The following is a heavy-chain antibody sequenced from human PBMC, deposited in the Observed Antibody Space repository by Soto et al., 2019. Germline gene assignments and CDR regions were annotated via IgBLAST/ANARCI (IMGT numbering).Heavy chain of an antibody. Sequence: PGGSLRLSCGASGFTFSSCVMTWVRQAPGKGLEWVSGITGSGTGAYYADSVKGRFTISRDNSKNTLYLQMNSLRAEDTAVYYCAKSRSTMAYDAFDIRGKGTIVTVSS. CDR3: AKSRSTMAYDAFDI. J-gene: IGHJ3*02. V-gene: IGHV3-23*01. D-gene: IGHD3-10*01. CDR2: ITGSGTGA. CDR1: GFTFSSCV.